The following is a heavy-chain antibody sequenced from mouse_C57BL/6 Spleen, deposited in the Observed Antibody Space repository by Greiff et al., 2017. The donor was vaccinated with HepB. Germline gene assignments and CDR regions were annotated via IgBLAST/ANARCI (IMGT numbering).Heavy chain of an antibody. CDR1: GYAFSSYW. J-gene: IGHJ2*01. CDR3: ARCPLITTVVAPGFDY. Sequence: QVQLQQSGAELVKPGASVKISCKASGYAFSSYWMNWVKQRPGKGLEWIGQIYPGDGDTNYNGKFKGKATLTADKSSSTAYMQLSSLTSEDSAVYFCARCPLITTVVAPGFDYWGQGTTLTVSS. V-gene: IGHV1-80*01. D-gene: IGHD1-1*01. CDR2: IYPGDGDT.